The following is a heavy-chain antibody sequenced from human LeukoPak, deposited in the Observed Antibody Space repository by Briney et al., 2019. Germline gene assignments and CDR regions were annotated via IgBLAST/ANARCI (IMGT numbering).Heavy chain of an antibody. Sequence: PGESLKISCQGSGYRFIGYRIGWVRQVPGKGLEWLGIIYPGDSDTKYRPSLQGQVTISVDKSINTAYLQWSGLKASDTAIYYCARSEMSTFFDFWGQGTLVTVSS. CDR1: GYRFIGYR. CDR3: ARSEMSTFFDF. V-gene: IGHV5-51*03. CDR2: IYPGDSDT. J-gene: IGHJ5*01. D-gene: IGHD5-24*01.